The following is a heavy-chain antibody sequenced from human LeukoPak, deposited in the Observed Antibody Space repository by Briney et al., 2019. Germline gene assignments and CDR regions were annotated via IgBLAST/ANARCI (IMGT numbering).Heavy chain of an antibody. D-gene: IGHD3-22*01. CDR2: ISGSGGST. CDR1: GFTFSSYA. V-gene: IGHV3-23*01. CDR3: ARARSDYYDSSGYPYYYYMDV. Sequence: PGGSLRLSCAASGFTFSSYAMSWVRQAPGKGLEWVSAISGSGGSTYYADSVKGRFTISRDNSKNTLYLQMNSLRAEDTAVYYCARARSDYYDSSGYPYYYYMDVWGKGTTVTVSS. J-gene: IGHJ6*03.